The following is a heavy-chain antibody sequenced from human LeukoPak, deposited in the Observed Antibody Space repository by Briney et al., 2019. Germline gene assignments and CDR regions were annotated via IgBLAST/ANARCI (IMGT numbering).Heavy chain of an antibody. V-gene: IGHV4-59*12. D-gene: IGHD3-16*02. CDR2: IFYSGRT. CDR1: GGSLSTNY. Sequence: SETLSLTCTVSGGSLSTNYWRGLRQPPGKGLEWIGYIFYSGRTNYNPSLKSRVTISVDTSKNQFSQRVSSVNAADTAVYYCADFLVEEGESSFRDAFNIWGQGTMVTVSS. CDR3: ADFLVEEGESSFRDAFNI. J-gene: IGHJ3*02.